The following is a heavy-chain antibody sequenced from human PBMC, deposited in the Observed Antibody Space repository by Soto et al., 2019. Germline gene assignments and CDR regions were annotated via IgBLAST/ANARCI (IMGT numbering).Heavy chain of an antibody. J-gene: IGHJ4*02. CDR1: GFTFSGYS. D-gene: IGHD6-19*01. CDR2: ISTSSSTI. V-gene: IGHV3-48*01. Sequence: EVQLVESGGGSAQPGGSLRLSCAASGFTFSGYSMKWLRQAPGKGLEWVSYISTSSSTIYYADSVRGRFTISRDDAKSSLYLQMNSLRAEDTAVYYCARESSGWWSDYWGQGTLVTVSS. CDR3: ARESSGWWSDY.